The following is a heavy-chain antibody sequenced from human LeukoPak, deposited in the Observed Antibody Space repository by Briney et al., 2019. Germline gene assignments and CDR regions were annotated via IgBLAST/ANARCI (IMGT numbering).Heavy chain of an antibody. D-gene: IGHD1-26*01. J-gene: IGHJ4*02. CDR1: GYSFTNYG. CDR3: ARALPEEDY. V-gene: IGHV1-18*01. CDR2: ISAYNGDS. Sequence: ASVTVSCKASGYSFTNYGINWVRQAPGQGLEWMGWISAYNGDSNYAQKFQGRVTMTTDTSATTAYMELRSLTSDDAAVYYCARALPEEDYWGQGTLVTVSS.